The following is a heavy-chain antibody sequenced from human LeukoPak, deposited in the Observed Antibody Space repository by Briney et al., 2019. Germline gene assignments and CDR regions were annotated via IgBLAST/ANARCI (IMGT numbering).Heavy chain of an antibody. D-gene: IGHD1/OR15-1a*01. J-gene: IGHJ6*02. V-gene: IGHV3-64*01. CDR1: RLVFPSSG. Sequence: GGSLRLSCAASRLVFPSSGMHWVRQAPGGRLEYVSGITSNGGNTYYSTSVKGRFTISRDNSKSILYLQMGSVRLDDTGVYYYAKWHNSLDVWGRGTTVTVS. CDR3: AKWHNSLDV. CDR2: ITSNGGNT.